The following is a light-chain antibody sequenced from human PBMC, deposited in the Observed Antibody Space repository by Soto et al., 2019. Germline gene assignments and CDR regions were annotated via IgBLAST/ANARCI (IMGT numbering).Light chain of an antibody. V-gene: IGKV1-27*01. Sequence: DIQMTQSPSSLSASVGDRVTITCRASQGISHYLAWYQQKPGTVPKLLIYAASTLQSAVPSRFSGSGSGTDFTITISSLQPEDVATYYCKTYNSAPLTFGPGTKEDIK. CDR1: QGISHY. CDR3: KTYNSAPLT. CDR2: AAS. J-gene: IGKJ3*01.